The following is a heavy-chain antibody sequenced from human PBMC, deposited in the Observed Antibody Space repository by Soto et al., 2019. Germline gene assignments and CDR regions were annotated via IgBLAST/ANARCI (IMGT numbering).Heavy chain of an antibody. CDR3: ARTTAVPNTLRSRYFFDY. J-gene: IGHJ4*02. CDR1: GGSVVNKTYC. CDR2: VYYSGTT. Sequence: SETLSLTCSVSGGSVVNKTYCCGGIRQPPWNRLEWIGYVYYSGTTNYNPSLKSRVTISVDLSKNQFSLRLSSVTTADTALYYCARTTAVPNTLRSRYFFDYWGQGTLVTVSS. D-gene: IGHD4-17*01. V-gene: IGHV4-61*01.